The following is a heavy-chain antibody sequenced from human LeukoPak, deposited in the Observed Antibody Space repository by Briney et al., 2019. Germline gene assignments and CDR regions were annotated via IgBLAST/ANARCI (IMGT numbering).Heavy chain of an antibody. D-gene: IGHD2-15*01. CDR1: GGSITSISYY. J-gene: IGHJ4*02. CDR3: ARGGLSPWWD. CDR2: VSYSGNT. V-gene: IGHV4-39*01. Sequence: PSETLSLTCAVSGGSITSISYYWGWIRQPPGKGLQWIGSVSYSGNTYYNPSLKSRVTISVDTSKNQFSLNLNSVTAADTAVYYCARGGLSPWWDWGQGTLVTVSS.